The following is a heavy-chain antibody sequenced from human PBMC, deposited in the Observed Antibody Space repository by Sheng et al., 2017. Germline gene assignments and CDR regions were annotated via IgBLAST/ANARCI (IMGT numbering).Heavy chain of an antibody. D-gene: IGHD3-16*01. J-gene: IGHJ5*02. CDR2: INQDGSEK. Sequence: EVQLVESGGGLVQPGGSLRLSCAASGLPYWMSWVRQAPGKGLELVAIINQDGSEKYYVDSVKGRFTISRDNTKNSLSLQMNSLRVEDTAVFYCVSWGDAHRHRWGQGTLVTVSS. CDR1: GLPYW. CDR3: VSWGDAHRHR. V-gene: IGHV3-7*01.